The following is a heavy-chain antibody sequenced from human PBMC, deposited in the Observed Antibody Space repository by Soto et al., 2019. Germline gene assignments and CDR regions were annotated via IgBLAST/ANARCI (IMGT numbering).Heavy chain of an antibody. Sequence: QVQLQQWGAGLLKPSETLSLTCAVYGGSFSGYYWSWIRQPPGKGLEWIGEINHSGSTNYNTSLKCRVTISVDTSKNQFSLKLSSVTAADTAVYYCARRSAAGPWGQGTLVTVSS. CDR1: GGSFSGYY. J-gene: IGHJ5*02. D-gene: IGHD6-25*01. V-gene: IGHV4-34*01. CDR2: INHSGST. CDR3: ARRSAAGP.